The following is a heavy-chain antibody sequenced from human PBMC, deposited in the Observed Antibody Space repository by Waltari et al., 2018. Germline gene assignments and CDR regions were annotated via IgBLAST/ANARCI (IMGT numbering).Heavy chain of an antibody. D-gene: IGHD4-17*01. CDR2: IYHSGST. CDR3: ARHLGGYGDYENWFDP. V-gene: IGHV4-38-2*01. CDR1: GYSISSGYY. J-gene: IGHJ5*02. Sequence: QVQLQESGPGLVKPSETLSLTCAVSGYSISSGYYWGWIRQPPGKGLEWIGSIYHSGSTYYNPSLKSRVTISVDTSKNQFSLKLSSVTAADTAVYYCARHLGGYGDYENWFDPWGQGTLVTVSS.